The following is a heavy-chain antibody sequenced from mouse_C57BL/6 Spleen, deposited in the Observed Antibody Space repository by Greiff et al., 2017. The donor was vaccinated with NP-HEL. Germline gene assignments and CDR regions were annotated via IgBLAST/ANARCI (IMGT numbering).Heavy chain of an antibody. CDR2: ISNLAYSI. J-gene: IGHJ3*01. CDR1: GFTFSDYG. D-gene: IGHD1-1*01. Sequence: EVKLQESGGGLVQPGGSLKLSCAASGFTFSDYGMAWVRQAPRKGPEWVAFISNLAYSIYYADTVTGRFTISRENAKNTLYLEMSSLRSEDTAMYYCARSGSSPAWFAYWGQGTLVTVSA. CDR3: ARSGSSPAWFAY. V-gene: IGHV5-15*01.